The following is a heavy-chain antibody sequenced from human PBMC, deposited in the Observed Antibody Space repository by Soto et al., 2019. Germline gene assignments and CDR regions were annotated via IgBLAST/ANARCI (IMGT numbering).Heavy chain of an antibody. CDR2: IHNSGSP. J-gene: IGHJ4*02. Sequence: PSETLSLTCSVSGASIYNGGYFWSWIRQSPGKGLEWIGHIHNSGSPYNNPSLKSRVTISADTSMNQFSLALTSVTAADTAVYYCASAPYDFLTGYQKVGFDYWGQGTLVTVSS. CDR3: ASAPYDFLTGYQKVGFDY. CDR1: GASIYNGGYF. V-gene: IGHV4-30-4*01. D-gene: IGHD3-9*01.